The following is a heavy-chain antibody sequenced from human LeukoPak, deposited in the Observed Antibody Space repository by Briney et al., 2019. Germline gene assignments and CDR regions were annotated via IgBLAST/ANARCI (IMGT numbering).Heavy chain of an antibody. J-gene: IGHJ5*02. CDR1: GFTFSSYW. Sequence: GGSLRLSCTASGFTFSSYWMHWVRQAPGKGLVWVSRINSDGSSTTYADSVKGRFTISRDNARNTLYLQMNNLRAEDTAVYYCARDRRDGDKWPWGQGTLVTVSS. V-gene: IGHV3-74*01. D-gene: IGHD5-24*01. CDR3: ARDRRDGDKWP. CDR2: INSDGSST.